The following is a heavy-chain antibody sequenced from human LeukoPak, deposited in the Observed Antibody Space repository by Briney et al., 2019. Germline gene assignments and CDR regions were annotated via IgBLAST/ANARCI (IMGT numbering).Heavy chain of an antibody. Sequence: GGSLRLSCAASGFTVSSNYMSWVRQAPGKGLEWVSVIYSGGSTYYADSVKGRFTISRDNSKNTLYLQMNSLRAEDTAVYYCARTPWKTAYYFDYWGQGTLVTVSS. CDR2: IYSGGST. V-gene: IGHV3-53*01. CDR1: GFTVSSNY. CDR3: ARTPWKTAYYFDY. J-gene: IGHJ4*02. D-gene: IGHD1-1*01.